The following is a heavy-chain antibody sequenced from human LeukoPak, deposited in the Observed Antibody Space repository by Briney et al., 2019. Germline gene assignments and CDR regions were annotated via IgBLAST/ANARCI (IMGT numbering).Heavy chain of an antibody. CDR1: GFTFSSYE. J-gene: IGHJ4*02. CDR3: ARSGYDVVFDY. D-gene: IGHD5-12*01. Sequence: GGSLRLSCAASGFTFSSYEMNWVRQAPGKGLEWVSYISRSRSTIYYADSVKGRFTISRDNAKNSLYLQMSSLRAEDTAVYYCARSGYDVVFDYWGQGTLVTVAS. CDR2: ISRSRSTI. V-gene: IGHV3-48*03.